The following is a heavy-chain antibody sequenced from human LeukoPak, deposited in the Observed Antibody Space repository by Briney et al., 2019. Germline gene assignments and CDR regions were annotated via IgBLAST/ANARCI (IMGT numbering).Heavy chain of an antibody. V-gene: IGHV3-23*01. CDR3: AKDLAGYYYFSGQNDY. CDR1: GFTFSSYA. J-gene: IGHJ4*02. D-gene: IGHD3-22*01. CDR2: ISGSGGST. Sequence: PGGSLRLSCAASGFTFSSYAMSWARQAPGKGLVCVTDISGSGGSTYYADSVKGRFTISRDNSKNTLYLQMNSLRAEDTAVYYCAKDLAGYYYFSGQNDYWGQGTLVTVSS.